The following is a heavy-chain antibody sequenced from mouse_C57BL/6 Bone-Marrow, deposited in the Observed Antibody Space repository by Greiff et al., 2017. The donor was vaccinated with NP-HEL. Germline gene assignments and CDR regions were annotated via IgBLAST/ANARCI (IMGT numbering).Heavy chain of an antibody. CDR2: ISYDGSN. D-gene: IGHD1-1*01. Sequence: ESGPGLVKPSQSLSLTCSVTGYSITSGYYWNWIRQFPGNKLEWMGYISYDGSNNYNPSLKNRISITRDTSKNQVFLKLNSVTTEDTATYYCARGGITTVAHYWGQGTTLTVSS. CDR3: ARGGITTVAHY. CDR1: GYSITSGYY. V-gene: IGHV3-6*01. J-gene: IGHJ2*01.